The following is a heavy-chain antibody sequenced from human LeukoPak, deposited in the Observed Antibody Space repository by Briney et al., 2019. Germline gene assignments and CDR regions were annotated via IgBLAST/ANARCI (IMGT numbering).Heavy chain of an antibody. V-gene: IGHV4-34*01. CDR1: GGSFSGSY. CDR2: INHSGIT. Sequence: SETLSLTCAVYGGSFSGSYWSWIRQHPGKGLEWIGEINHSGITNYNPSLKSRVTISVDTSKNQFSLKLSSVTAADTAVYYCARGGRARGYSDYGEDYWGQGTLVTVSS. CDR3: ARGGRARGYSDYGEDY. D-gene: IGHD5-12*01. J-gene: IGHJ4*02.